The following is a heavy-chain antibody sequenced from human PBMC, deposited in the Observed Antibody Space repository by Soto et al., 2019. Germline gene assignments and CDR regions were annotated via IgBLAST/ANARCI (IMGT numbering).Heavy chain of an antibody. CDR1: GGSISSGGYY. Sequence: SETLSLTCTVSGGSISSGGYYWSWIRQHPGKGLEWIGYIYYSGSTYYNPSLKSRVTISVDTSKNQFSLKLSSVTAADTAVYYCARDTVTTGTTLYYYYGMDVWGQGTTVT. J-gene: IGHJ6*02. V-gene: IGHV4-31*03. D-gene: IGHD1-1*01. CDR2: IYYSGST. CDR3: ARDTVTTGTTLYYYYGMDV.